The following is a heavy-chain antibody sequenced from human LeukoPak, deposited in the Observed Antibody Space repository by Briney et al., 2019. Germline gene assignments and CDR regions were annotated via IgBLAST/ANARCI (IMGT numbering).Heavy chain of an antibody. Sequence: WESLKISWKCSGCRFTSYWIGWVRQMPGKGLEWMGIIYPGDSDTKYSPPFQGQVTISADKSISTANLQCSSLKASDTAMYYCARHLAAAGTVFDYGGQGTLVTVSS. J-gene: IGHJ4*02. D-gene: IGHD6-13*01. CDR3: ARHLAAAGTVFDY. CDR1: GCRFTSYW. V-gene: IGHV5-51*01. CDR2: IYPGDSDT.